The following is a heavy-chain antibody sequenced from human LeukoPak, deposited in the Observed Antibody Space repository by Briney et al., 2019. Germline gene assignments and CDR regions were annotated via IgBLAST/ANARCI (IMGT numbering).Heavy chain of an antibody. D-gene: IGHD4-23*01. CDR2: IIPVFGTA. Sequence: PVKVSCKASGGTFNSYAISWVRQAPGQGLEWMGGIIPVFGTAIYAQKLQGRVTITADESTSTAYMELSTLRSEDTAVYYCARRGYGGNSEEWGQGTLVTVSS. CDR1: GGTFNSYA. J-gene: IGHJ4*02. CDR3: ARRGYGGNSEE. V-gene: IGHV1-69*13.